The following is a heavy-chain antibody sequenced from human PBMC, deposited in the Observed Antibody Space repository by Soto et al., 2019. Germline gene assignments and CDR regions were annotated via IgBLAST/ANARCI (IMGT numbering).Heavy chain of an antibody. J-gene: IGHJ4*02. V-gene: IGHV4-34*09. D-gene: IGHD5-18*01. CDR3: ARHVDTAMVLDY. CDR2: INHSGST. CDR1: GGPFSGYY. Sequence: PSETLSLTCAVYGGPFSGYYWSWIRQPPGKGLEWIGEINHSGSTNYNPSLKSRVTISVDTSKNQFSLKLSSVTAADTAVYYCARHVDTAMVLDYWGQGTLVTVSS.